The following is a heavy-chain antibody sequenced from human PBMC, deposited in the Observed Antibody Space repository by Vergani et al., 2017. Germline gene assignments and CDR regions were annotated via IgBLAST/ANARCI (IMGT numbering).Heavy chain of an antibody. CDR1: GYTFTGYY. CDR2: INPNSGGT. J-gene: IGHJ6*02. V-gene: IGHV1-2*02. D-gene: IGHD2-2*01. CDR3: ARELIVVVPADYYDYGMDV. Sequence: QVQLVQSGAEVKKPGASVKVSCKASGYTFTGYYMHWVRQAPGQGLEWMGWINPNSGGTNYAQKFQGRVTMTRDTSISTAYVELSRLRSDDTAVYYCARELIVVVPADYYDYGMDVWGQGTTVTVSS.